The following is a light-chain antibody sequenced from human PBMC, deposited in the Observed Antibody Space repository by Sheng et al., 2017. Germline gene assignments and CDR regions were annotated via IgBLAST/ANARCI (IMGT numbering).Light chain of an antibody. CDR3: QSYDDRLSGSYV. V-gene: IGLV1-40*01. CDR1: SSNIGAGYA. CDR2: GNT. Sequence: QSVLAQPPSVSGAPGQRVTISCSGSSSNIGAGYAVHWYQQLPGAAPKLLIYGNTNRPSGVPDRFSGSKSGNSASLAIAGLQAEDEAEYYCQSYDDRLSGSYVFGTGTRVNVL. J-gene: IGLJ1*01.